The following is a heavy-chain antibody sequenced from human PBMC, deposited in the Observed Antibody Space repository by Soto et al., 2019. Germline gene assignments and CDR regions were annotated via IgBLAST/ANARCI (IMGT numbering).Heavy chain of an antibody. Sequence: SETQSLTCAVSGGSISSGGYSWSWIRQPPGKGLEWIGYIYHSGSTYYNPSLKSRVTISVDRSKNQFSLKLSSVTAADTAVYYCARVPDRWGQGTQVTVSS. CDR3: ARVPDR. CDR1: GGSISSGGYS. D-gene: IGHD2-2*01. V-gene: IGHV4-30-2*01. J-gene: IGHJ5*02. CDR2: IYHSGST.